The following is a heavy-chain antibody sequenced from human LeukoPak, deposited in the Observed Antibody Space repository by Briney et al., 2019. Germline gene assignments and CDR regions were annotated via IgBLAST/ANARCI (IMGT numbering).Heavy chain of an antibody. Sequence: GGSLRLSCAASGFTFSSYAMSWVRQAPGKGREWVSAISGIGGSTYYADSVKGRFTISRDNSKNTLYLQMNSLRAEDTAVYYCAKDHSSGWYENFDYWGQGTLVTVSS. D-gene: IGHD6-19*01. J-gene: IGHJ4*02. V-gene: IGHV3-23*01. CDR3: AKDHSSGWYENFDY. CDR1: GFTFSSYA. CDR2: ISGIGGST.